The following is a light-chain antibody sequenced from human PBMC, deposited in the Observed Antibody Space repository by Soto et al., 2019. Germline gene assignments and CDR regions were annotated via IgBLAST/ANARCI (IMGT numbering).Light chain of an antibody. J-gene: IGLJ2*01. CDR1: SSNIGSNY. CDR3: GTWDNSLSAV. V-gene: IGLV1-51*01. Sequence: QSVLTQPPSVSAAPGQKVTISCSGSSSNIGSNYVSWYQQLPGTAPKLLIYDNGKRPSGIRDRFSGSQSGTSATLGITGLQTGDEADYYCGTWDNSLSAVFGGGTKLTVL. CDR2: DNG.